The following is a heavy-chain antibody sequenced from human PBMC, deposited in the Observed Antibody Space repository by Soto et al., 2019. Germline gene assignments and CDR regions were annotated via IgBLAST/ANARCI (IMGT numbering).Heavy chain of an antibody. CDR1: SGSFSAYY. D-gene: IGHD6-13*01. Sequence: QVQLQQWGAGLLKPSDTLSLTCAVYSGSFSAYYWSWIRQPPGEGLEWIGEINHSGGTNYNPSLKSRVTVSIDTSKNQFSLRLSSVTSADTAVYYCLPTKATPGNRWFDPWGQGTLVTVSS. V-gene: IGHV4-34*01. CDR2: INHSGGT. J-gene: IGHJ5*02. CDR3: LPTKATPGNRWFDP.